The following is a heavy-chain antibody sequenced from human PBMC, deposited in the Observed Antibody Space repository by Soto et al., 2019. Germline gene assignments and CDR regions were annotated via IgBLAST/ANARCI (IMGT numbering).Heavy chain of an antibody. V-gene: IGHV4-34*01. CDR3: AKIPRGPKAALDV. J-gene: IGHJ3*01. Sequence: SETLSLTCAVYGGSFSGYYWSWIRQPPGKGLEWIGEINHSGSTNYNPSLKSRVTISIDTSKNQFSLKLSSVTAADTAVYYCAKIPRGPKAALDVCGQGTMVTVS. CDR1: GGSFSGYY. CDR2: INHSGST. D-gene: IGHD5-12*01.